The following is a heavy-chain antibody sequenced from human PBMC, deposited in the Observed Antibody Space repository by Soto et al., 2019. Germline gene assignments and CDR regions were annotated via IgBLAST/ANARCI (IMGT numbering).Heavy chain of an antibody. CDR3: ARLVATHLYYYMDV. V-gene: IGHV1-18*01. Sequence: GASVKVSCKASGYTFTSYGISWVRQAPGQGLEWMGWISAYNGNTNYAQKLQGRVTMTTDTSTSTAYMELRSLRSDDTAVYYCARLVATHLYYYMDVWGKGTTVTVSS. CDR2: ISAYNGNT. J-gene: IGHJ6*03. D-gene: IGHD5-12*01. CDR1: GYTFTSYG.